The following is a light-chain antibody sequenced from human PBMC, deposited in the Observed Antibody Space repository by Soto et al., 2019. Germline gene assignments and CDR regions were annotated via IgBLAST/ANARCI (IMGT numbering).Light chain of an antibody. CDR1: QSVSSY. CDR2: DAS. J-gene: IGKJ4*01. CDR3: QQRCNWPPVT. V-gene: IGKV3-11*01. Sequence: SLVTLSLSPCERATLFFSAGQSVSSYLAWYQQNPGQAPRLLIYDASNRATGIPARFSGSGSGTDFTLTISSLEPEDFAIYYCQQRCNWPPVTFGGGTKVDI.